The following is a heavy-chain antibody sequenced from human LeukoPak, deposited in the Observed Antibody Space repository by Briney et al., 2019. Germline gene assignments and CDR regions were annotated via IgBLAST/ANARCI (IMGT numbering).Heavy chain of an antibody. D-gene: IGHD6-19*01. Sequence: ASVKVSCKASGYTFTGYYMHWVRQAPGQGLEWMGRINPNSGGTNYAQKFLGRVTMTRDTSISTAYMELNRVRSDDTAVYYCARLPVIAVAGTPEVAFYIWGQGTMVTVSS. J-gene: IGHJ3*02. CDR1: GYTFTGYY. CDR2: INPNSGGT. V-gene: IGHV1-2*06. CDR3: ARLPVIAVAGTPEVAFYI.